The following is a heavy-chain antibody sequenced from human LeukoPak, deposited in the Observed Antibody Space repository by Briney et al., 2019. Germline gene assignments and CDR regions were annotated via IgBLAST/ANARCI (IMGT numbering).Heavy chain of an antibody. CDR3: AKVLKPEGSGYYYYFDY. CDR1: GFTFSSYA. CDR2: ISGSGGST. D-gene: IGHD3-22*01. J-gene: IGHJ4*02. Sequence: GGSLRLSCAASGFTFSSYAMSWVRQAPGKGLVWVSAISGSGGSTYYADSVKGRFTISRDNSKNTLYLQMNSLRAEDTAVYYCAKVLKPEGSGYYYYFDYWGEGTLVTVSS. V-gene: IGHV3-23*01.